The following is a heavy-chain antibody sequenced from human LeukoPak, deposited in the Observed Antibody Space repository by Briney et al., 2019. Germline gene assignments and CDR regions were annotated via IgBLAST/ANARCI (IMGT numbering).Heavy chain of an antibody. CDR2: ISSSGSTI. D-gene: IGHD4-23*01. CDR1: GFTLSSYE. V-gene: IGHV3-48*03. Sequence: GGSLRLSCAASGFTLSSYEMNWVRQAPGKGLEWVSYISSSGSTIYYADSVKGRFTISRDNAKNSLYLQMNSLRAEDTAVYYCARAPSFDYGGKGILDYWGQGTLVTVSS. CDR3: ARAPSFDYGGKGILDY. J-gene: IGHJ4*02.